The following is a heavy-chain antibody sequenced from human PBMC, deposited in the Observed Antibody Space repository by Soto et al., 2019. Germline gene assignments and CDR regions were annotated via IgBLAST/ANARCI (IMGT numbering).Heavy chain of an antibody. CDR2: IYYTGST. D-gene: IGHD2-2*01. J-gene: IGHJ4*02. V-gene: IGHV4-39*01. CDR1: GDSISSSGFY. CDR3: ARLRGFCTSTSCHFDY. Sequence: KTSETLSLTCTVSGDSISSSGFYWGWIRQPPGKGLEWIATIYYTGSTYYNPSLKSRVTISVDTSKNQFSLGLSSVTAADTAVYYCARLRGFCTSTSCHFDYWGQGTLVTVSS.